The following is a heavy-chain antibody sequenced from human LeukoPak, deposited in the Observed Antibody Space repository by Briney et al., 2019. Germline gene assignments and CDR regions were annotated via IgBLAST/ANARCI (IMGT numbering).Heavy chain of an antibody. J-gene: IGHJ6*02. D-gene: IGHD6-19*01. Sequence: ASVKVSCKASGYTFTSYDFNWLRQATGQGPEWMGWMNPNSGATGYAQKFQGRVTMTRSASINTAYMELSNLRSEDTAVYYCARKTPGPQFGMDVWGQGTTVTV. V-gene: IGHV1-8*01. CDR2: MNPNSGAT. CDR3: ARKTPGPQFGMDV. CDR1: GYTFTSYD.